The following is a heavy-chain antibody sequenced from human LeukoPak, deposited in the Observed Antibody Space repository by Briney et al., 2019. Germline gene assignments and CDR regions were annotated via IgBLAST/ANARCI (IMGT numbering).Heavy chain of an antibody. CDR2: INPNSGGT. CDR1: GYTFTGYY. J-gene: IGHJ5*02. D-gene: IGHD6-19*01. CDR3: ARTSINPQWLASTNWFDP. V-gene: IGHV1-2*06. Sequence: ASVKVSCKASGYTFTGYYMHWVRQAPGQGLEWMGRINPNSGGTNYAQKFQGRVTMTRDTSISTAYMELSRLRSDDTAVYYCARTSINPQWLASTNWFDPWGQGTLVTVSS.